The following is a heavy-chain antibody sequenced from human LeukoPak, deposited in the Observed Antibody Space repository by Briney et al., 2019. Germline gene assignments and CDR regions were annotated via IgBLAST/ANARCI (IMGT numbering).Heavy chain of an antibody. D-gene: IGHD1-26*01. CDR2: IIPILGIA. Sequence: AASVKVSCKASGGTFSSYAISWVRQAPGQGLEWMGRIIPILGIANYAQKFQGRVTITADKSTSTAYMELSSLRSEDTAVYYCARGQQSGSYYDAFDIWGQGTMVTVSS. CDR3: ARGQQSGSYYDAFDI. V-gene: IGHV1-69*04. CDR1: GGTFSSYA. J-gene: IGHJ3*02.